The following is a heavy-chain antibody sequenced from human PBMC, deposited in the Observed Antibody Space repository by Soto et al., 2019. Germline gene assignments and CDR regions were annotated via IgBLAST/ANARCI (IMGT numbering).Heavy chain of an antibody. CDR1: GFTFSSYA. V-gene: IGHV3-23*01. D-gene: IGHD3-22*01. CDR2: ISGSGGST. CDR3: AKDRYPYYDSSGYGQGAFDI. J-gene: IGHJ3*02. Sequence: PGGSLRLSCAASGFTFSSYAMSWVRQAPGKGLEWVSAISGSGGSTYYADSVKGRFTISRDNSKNTLYLQMNSLRAEDTAVYYCAKDRYPYYDSSGYGQGAFDIWGQGTMVTVSS.